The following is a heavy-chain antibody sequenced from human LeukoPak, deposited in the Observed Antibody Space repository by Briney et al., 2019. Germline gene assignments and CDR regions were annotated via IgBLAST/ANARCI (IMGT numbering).Heavy chain of an antibody. D-gene: IGHD3-22*01. CDR2: IKQDGSEK. J-gene: IGHJ4*02. CDR1: RFTFSTYA. V-gene: IGHV3-7*01. Sequence: GGSLRLSCAASRFTFSTYAMSWVRQAPGKGPEWVANIKQDGSEKLYVDSVKGRFTISRDDARNSLYLQMNSLRAEDTAVYYCAGGTGWLTDYWGQGTLVTVSS. CDR3: AGGTGWLTDY.